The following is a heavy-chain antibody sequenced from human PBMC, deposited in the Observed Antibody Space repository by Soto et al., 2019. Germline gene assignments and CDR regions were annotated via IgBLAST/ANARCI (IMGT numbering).Heavy chain of an antibody. Sequence: VQLVESGGGLVQPGGPLRLSCAASGFIFSAHIMYWVRQAPGKGLEWVSSINSRDDTTYYADSVKGRFTISRDNAKNSLYLQMNSLRAEDTAIYYCLNGDYYVGQGTLVTVSS. CDR1: GFIFSAHI. J-gene: IGHJ4*02. D-gene: IGHD4-17*01. V-gene: IGHV3-48*01. CDR2: INSRDDTT. CDR3: LNGDYY.